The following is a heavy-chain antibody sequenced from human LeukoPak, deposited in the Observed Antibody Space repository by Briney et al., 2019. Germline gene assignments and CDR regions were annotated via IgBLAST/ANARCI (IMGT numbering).Heavy chain of an antibody. CDR1: GGSFSGYY. D-gene: IGHD6-6*01. CDR2: INHSGST. Sequence: SETLSLTCAVYGGSFSGYYWSWIRQPPGKGLEWIGEINHSGSTNYNPSLKSRVTISVDTSKNQFSLKLSSVTAADTAVYYCATVGGYSSSYWFDPWGQGTLVTVSS. J-gene: IGHJ5*02. CDR3: ATVGGYSSSYWFDP. V-gene: IGHV4-34*01.